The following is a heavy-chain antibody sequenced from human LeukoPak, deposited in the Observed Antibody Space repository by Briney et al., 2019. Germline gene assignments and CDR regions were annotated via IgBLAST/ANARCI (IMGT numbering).Heavy chain of an antibody. Sequence: PGGSVRLSCITSGFTFGDYGLSWVRQAPGKGLEWVGFIRSKAYGATTEYAASLKDRFTISRDDSKSIAYLQVNSLKTEDTAVYYCTRILLKWELPGSDAFDIWGEGTMVTVSS. CDR1: GFTFGDYG. D-gene: IGHD1-26*01. CDR3: TRILLKWELPGSDAFDI. V-gene: IGHV3-49*04. CDR2: IRSKAYGATT. J-gene: IGHJ3*02.